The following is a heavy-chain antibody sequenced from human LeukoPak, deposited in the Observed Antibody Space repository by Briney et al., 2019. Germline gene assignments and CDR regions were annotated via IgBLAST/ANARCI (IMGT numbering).Heavy chain of an antibody. J-gene: IGHJ4*02. V-gene: IGHV3-30*02. Sequence: GGSLRLSCAASRFTFSTYGMHWVRQAPGKGLEWVAFIRYDGSNKHYADSVRGRFTISRDNSKNTLYLQMNSLRAEDTAVYYCAKVDGYNVGYWGQGTLVTVSS. CDR1: RFTFSTYG. CDR3: AKVDGYNVGY. CDR2: IRYDGSNK. D-gene: IGHD5-24*01.